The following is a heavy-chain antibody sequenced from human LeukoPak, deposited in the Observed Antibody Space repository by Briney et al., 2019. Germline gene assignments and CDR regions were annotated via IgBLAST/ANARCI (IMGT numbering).Heavy chain of an antibody. CDR3: ARSREYFGSGSYPYYFYS. V-gene: IGHV4-59*12. CDR1: GGSISIFY. D-gene: IGHD3-10*01. J-gene: IGHJ4*02. CDR2: IYYSGST. Sequence: TSETLSLTCTVSGGSISIFYWSWIRQPPGKGLEWIGYIYYSGSTYYNPSLKSRVTISLDTSKNQFSLNLSSVTAADTAVYYCARSREYFGSGSYPYYFYSWGQGTLVTVSS.